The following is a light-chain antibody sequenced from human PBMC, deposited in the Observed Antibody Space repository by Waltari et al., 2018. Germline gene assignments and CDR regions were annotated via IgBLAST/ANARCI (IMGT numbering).Light chain of an antibody. Sequence: QSALTQPRSVSGSPGPSVTISCPGPSSHVGYYNYVSWYQQHPGKAPKLMIYDVNLRPSGVPDRFSGSKSGNTASLTISGLQAEDEADYYCCSYTGNYLRVFGGGTKLTVL. CDR3: CSYTGNYLRV. J-gene: IGLJ2*01. CDR2: DVN. CDR1: SSHVGYYNY. V-gene: IGLV2-11*01.